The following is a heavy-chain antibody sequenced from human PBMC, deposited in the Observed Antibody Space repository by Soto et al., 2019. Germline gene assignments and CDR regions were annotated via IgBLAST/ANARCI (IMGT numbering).Heavy chain of an antibody. J-gene: IGHJ6*02. V-gene: IGHV4-59*01. CDR3: ARTVCSTTRCQAHDMEV. D-gene: IGHD2-2*01. CDR2: IYYRGST. Sequence: TRWKGLEWIGYIYYRGSTNYTPSLKSRVTISLDTSNNQFSLRLSSVTAADTAVYYCARTVCSTTRCQAHDMEVWGHGTTVTVSS.